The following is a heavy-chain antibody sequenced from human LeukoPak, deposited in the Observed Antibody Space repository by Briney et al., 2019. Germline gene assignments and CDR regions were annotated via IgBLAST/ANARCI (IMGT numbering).Heavy chain of an antibody. Sequence: ASVKVSCKASGHTFTSYYMHWVRQAPGQGLEWMGIINPSGGSTSYAQKFQGRVTMTRDTSTSTVYMELSSLRSEDTAVYYCARAQGIVVVTASLGIWGQGTLVTVSS. V-gene: IGHV1-46*01. CDR3: ARAQGIVVVTASLGI. J-gene: IGHJ4*02. CDR1: GHTFTSYY. D-gene: IGHD2-21*02. CDR2: INPSGGST.